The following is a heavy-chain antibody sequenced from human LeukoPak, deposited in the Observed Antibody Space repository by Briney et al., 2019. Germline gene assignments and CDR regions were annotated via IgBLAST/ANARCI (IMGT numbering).Heavy chain of an antibody. CDR3: ARELYGDYGADY. J-gene: IGHJ4*02. V-gene: IGHV3-74*01. CDR1: GFSFSDHW. D-gene: IGHD4-17*01. Sequence: PGGSLRLSCAASGFSFSDHWMHWVRQAPGKGLEWVSRVSSDGSRTYYSDSVEGRFTISRDNAKKALYLQLNSLRAEDTAVYYCARELYGDYGADYWGQGTLVTVSS. CDR2: VSSDGSRT.